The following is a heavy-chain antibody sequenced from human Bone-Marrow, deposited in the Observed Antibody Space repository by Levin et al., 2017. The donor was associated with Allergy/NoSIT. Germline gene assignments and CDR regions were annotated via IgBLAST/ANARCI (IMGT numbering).Heavy chain of an antibody. CDR3: ARGHWDI. CDR2: ISGLTDAT. CDR1: GITLSGHD. D-gene: IGHD5-12*01. J-gene: IGHJ4*02. Sequence: QSGGSLRLSCAGSGITLSGHDISWARQAPGKGLEWLSYISGLTDATYHADSVKGRFTISRDKSKDTVSLQMNSLRVEDTAVYYCARGHWDIWGQGTLVTVSP. V-gene: IGHV3-23*01.